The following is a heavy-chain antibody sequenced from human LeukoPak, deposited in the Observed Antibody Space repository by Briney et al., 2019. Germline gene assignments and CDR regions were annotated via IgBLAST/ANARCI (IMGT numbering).Heavy chain of an antibody. CDR1: GGSLSGYY. Sequence: PSETLSLTCTVSGGSLSGYYWSWIRQPPGKGLEWIGEINHSGSTNYNPSLKSRVTISVDTSKNQFSLKLSSVTAADTAVYYCARAPNPGRGFGYWGQGTLVTVSS. CDR2: INHSGST. CDR3: ARAPNPGRGFGY. V-gene: IGHV4-34*01. J-gene: IGHJ4*02.